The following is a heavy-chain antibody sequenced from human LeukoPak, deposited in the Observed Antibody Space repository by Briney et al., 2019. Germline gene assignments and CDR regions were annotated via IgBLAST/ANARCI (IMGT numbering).Heavy chain of an antibody. CDR1: GFTFSSYA. Sequence: GGSLRFSCAASGFTFSSYAMSWVRQAPGKGLEWVSAISGSGGSTYYADSVKGRFTISRHNSKNTLYLQMNSLRAEDTAVYYCAKGSMRHFDYWGQGTLVTVSS. V-gene: IGHV3-23*01. J-gene: IGHJ4*02. CDR2: ISGSGGST. CDR3: AKGSMRHFDY.